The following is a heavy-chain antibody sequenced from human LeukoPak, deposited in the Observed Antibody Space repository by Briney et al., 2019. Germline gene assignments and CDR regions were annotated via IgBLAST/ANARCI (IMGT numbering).Heavy chain of an antibody. J-gene: IGHJ4*02. D-gene: IGHD6-19*01. Sequence: SETLSLTCTVSGGSISSYYWSWIRQPPGKGLEWIGYIYYSGSTNYNPSLKSRVTISVDTSKNQFSLKLSSATAADTAVYYCASPYSSGWSFTNWGQGTLVTVSS. CDR1: GGSISSYY. CDR2: IYYSGST. CDR3: ASPYSSGWSFTN. V-gene: IGHV4-59*01.